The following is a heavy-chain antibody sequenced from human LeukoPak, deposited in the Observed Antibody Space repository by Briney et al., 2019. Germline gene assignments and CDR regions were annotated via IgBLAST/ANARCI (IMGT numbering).Heavy chain of an antibody. CDR3: AKVDDYYGSGSYLVDS. Sequence: GGSLRVPCAASGSTFSSHGMHWVRQAPGKGLDWVAFIRYDGSKKFYADSVKGRFTISRDNSKNTLDLQMNSLRTDDTAVYYCAKVDDYYGSGSYLVDSWGQGTLVTVSS. CDR1: GSTFSSHG. V-gene: IGHV3-30*02. J-gene: IGHJ4*02. D-gene: IGHD3-10*01. CDR2: IRYDGSKK.